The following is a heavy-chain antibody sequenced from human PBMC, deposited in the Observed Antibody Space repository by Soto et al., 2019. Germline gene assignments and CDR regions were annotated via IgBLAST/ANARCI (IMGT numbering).Heavy chain of an antibody. CDR3: ARGKLSDYVWGSYRYHFDY. J-gene: IGHJ4*02. D-gene: IGHD3-16*02. V-gene: IGHV4-34*01. CDR1: GGSFSGYY. CDR2: INHSGST. Sequence: SETLSLTCAVYGGSFSGYYWSWIRQPPGKGLEWIGEINHSGSTNYNPALKSRVTISVDTSKNQFSLKLSSVTAADTAVYYCARGKLSDYVWGSYRYHFDYWGQGTVVTVSS.